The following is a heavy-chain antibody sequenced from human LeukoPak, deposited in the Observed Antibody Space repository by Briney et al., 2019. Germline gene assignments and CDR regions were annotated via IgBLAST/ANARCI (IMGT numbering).Heavy chain of an antibody. V-gene: IGHV5-51*01. Sequence: GESLKISCKGSGYSFTSYWIGWVRQMPGKGLEWMGIIYPGDSDTRYSASFQGQVTISADKSLSTAYLQWSSLKASDTAMYYCASFRRDTAMGFDYWGQGTLVTVSS. CDR3: ASFRRDTAMGFDY. J-gene: IGHJ4*02. D-gene: IGHD5-18*01. CDR1: GYSFTSYW. CDR2: IYPGDSDT.